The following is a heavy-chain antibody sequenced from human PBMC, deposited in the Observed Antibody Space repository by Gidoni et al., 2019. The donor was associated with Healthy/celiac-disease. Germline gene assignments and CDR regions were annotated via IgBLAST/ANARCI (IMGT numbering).Heavy chain of an antibody. D-gene: IGHD4-4*01. CDR1: GGTFSSYA. V-gene: IGHV1-69*01. CDR2: IIPIVGTA. J-gene: IGHJ4*02. Sequence: QFQLVLSGAAVTKPGSAVKVSCTSSGGTFSSYAISWVRQAPGQGLEWMGGIIPIVGTANDGQKFQGRDTMTADEATSTAYMELSSLRSEDTAVYYGARTYSNYAPPVNWGQGTLVTVSS. CDR3: ARTYSNYAPPVN.